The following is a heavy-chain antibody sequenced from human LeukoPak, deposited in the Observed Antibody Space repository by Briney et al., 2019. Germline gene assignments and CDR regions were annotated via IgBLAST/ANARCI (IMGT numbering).Heavy chain of an antibody. Sequence: SETLSLTCTVSGGSISSSNWWGWVRQPPGKGLECIGEIYHSGTTNYNPSLKSRVTISVDKSMNHFSLKLISVTAADTAVYYCARGLYYYDSSVGYWGQGTLVTVSS. J-gene: IGHJ4*02. CDR1: GGSISSSNW. CDR2: IYHSGTT. D-gene: IGHD3-22*01. CDR3: ARGLYYYDSSVGY. V-gene: IGHV4-4*02.